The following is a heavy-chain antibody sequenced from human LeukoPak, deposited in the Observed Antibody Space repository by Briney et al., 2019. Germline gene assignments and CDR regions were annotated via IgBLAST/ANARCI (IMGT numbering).Heavy chain of an antibody. Sequence: SQTLSLTCAISGDSVSSNSAAWNWIRQSPSRGLEWLGRTYYRSKWYNDYAVSVKSRITINPDTSKNQFSLQLNSVTPDDTAVYYCAKVNPDDYGDYAPHIDYWGQGTLVTVSS. D-gene: IGHD4-17*01. CDR2: TYYRSKWYN. J-gene: IGHJ4*02. V-gene: IGHV6-1*01. CDR3: AKVNPDDYGDYAPHIDY. CDR1: GDSVSSNSAA.